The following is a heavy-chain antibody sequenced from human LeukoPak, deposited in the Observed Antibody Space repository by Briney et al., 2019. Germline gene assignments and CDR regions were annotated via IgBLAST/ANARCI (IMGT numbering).Heavy chain of an antibody. CDR2: ISGSGGST. CDR3: AKDLSIVGATTYFDY. D-gene: IGHD1-26*01. V-gene: IGHV3-23*01. Sequence: GGSLRLSCAASGFTFSSYAMSWVRQAPGKGLEWVSAISGSGGSTYYADSVKGRFTIPRDNSKNTLYLQMNSLRAEDTAVYYCAKDLSIVGATTYFDYWGQGTLVTVSS. J-gene: IGHJ4*02. CDR1: GFTFSSYA.